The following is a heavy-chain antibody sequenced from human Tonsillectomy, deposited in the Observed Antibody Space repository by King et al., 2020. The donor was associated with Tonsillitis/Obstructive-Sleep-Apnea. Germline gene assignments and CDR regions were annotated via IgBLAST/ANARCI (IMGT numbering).Heavy chain of an antibody. Sequence: VQLVESGAEVKKPGESLKISCKGSGYSFTSYWIGWVRQMPGKGLEWMGIIYTGDSDTRYSPSFQGQVTISADKSISTAYLQWSSLKASDTAMYYCARQGAYCSSNSCHINDAFDIWGQGTMVTVSS. CDR2: IYTGDSDT. D-gene: IGHD2-2*02. CDR3: ARQGAYCSSNSCHINDAFDI. V-gene: IGHV5-51*01. CDR1: GYSFTSYW. J-gene: IGHJ3*02.